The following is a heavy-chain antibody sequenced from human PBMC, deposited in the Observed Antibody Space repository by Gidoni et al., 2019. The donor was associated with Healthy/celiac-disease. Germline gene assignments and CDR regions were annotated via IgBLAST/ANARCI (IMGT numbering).Heavy chain of an antibody. V-gene: IGHV3-33*01. Sequence: QVQLVESGGGVVQPGRSLRLSCAASGFTFSSYGMHWVRQAPGKGLEWVAVIWYDGSNKYYADSVKGRFTISRDNSKNTLYLQMNSLGAEDTAVYYCAREDSGYDGFDYWGQGTLVTVSS. J-gene: IGHJ4*02. CDR1: GFTFSSYG. CDR3: AREDSGYDGFDY. CDR2: IWYDGSNK. D-gene: IGHD5-12*01.